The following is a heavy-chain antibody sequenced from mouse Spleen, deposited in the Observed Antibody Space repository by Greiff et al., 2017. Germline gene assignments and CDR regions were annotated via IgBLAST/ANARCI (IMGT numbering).Heavy chain of an antibody. V-gene: IGHV1-26*01. CDR1: GYTFTDYY. Sequence: EVQLQQSGPELVKPGASVKISCKASGYTFTDYYMNWVKQSHGKSLEWIGDINPNNGGTSYNQKFKGKATLTVDKSSSTAYMELRSLTSEDSAVYYCARGDSSGYVTWFAYWGQGTLVTVSA. CDR3: ARGDSSGYVTWFAY. J-gene: IGHJ3*01. CDR2: INPNNGGT. D-gene: IGHD3-2*01.